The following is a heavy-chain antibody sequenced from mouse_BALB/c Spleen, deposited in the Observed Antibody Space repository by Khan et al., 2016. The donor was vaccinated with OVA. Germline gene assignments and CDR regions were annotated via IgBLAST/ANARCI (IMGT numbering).Heavy chain of an antibody. J-gene: IGHJ2*01. V-gene: IGHV3-2*02. Sequence: VQLKESGPGLVKPSQSLSITCTVTGYSITSGYVRNWIRQFPGNKLEWMGYISYSGSTNYNPSLKSRISITRDTSKNQFFLQLNSVTNEDTATYYCARTAMIKYWGQGTTLTVSS. CDR2: ISYSGST. D-gene: IGHD1-2*01. CDR3: ARTAMIKY. CDR1: GYSITSGYV.